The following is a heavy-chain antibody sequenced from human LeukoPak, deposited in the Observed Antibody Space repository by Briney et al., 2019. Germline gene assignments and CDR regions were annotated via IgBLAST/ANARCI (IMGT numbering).Heavy chain of an antibody. Sequence: PGGSLRLSCAASGFTFDDYTMHWVRQAPGKGLEWVSLISWDGGSTYYADSVKGRFTISRDNAKNSLYLQMNSLRAEDTAVYYCARWVTTIDYWGQGTLVTVSS. CDR1: GFTFDDYT. CDR3: ARWVTTIDY. J-gene: IGHJ4*02. D-gene: IGHD4-17*01. V-gene: IGHV3-43*01. CDR2: ISWDGGST.